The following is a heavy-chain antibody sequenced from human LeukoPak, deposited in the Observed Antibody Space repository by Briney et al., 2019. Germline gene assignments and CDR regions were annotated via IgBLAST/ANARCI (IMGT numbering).Heavy chain of an antibody. CDR2: ISYSNSYI. CDR1: GFTFSSYT. CDR3: ARGGRTVTTPVGVDY. Sequence: PGGSLRLSCAASGFTFSSYTMNWVRQAPGKGLEWVSSISYSNSYICYADSVKGRFTISRDTAKNSLYLQINSLRAEDTAVYYCARGGRTVTTPVGVDYWGQGTLVTVSS. V-gene: IGHV3-21*01. D-gene: IGHD4-17*01. J-gene: IGHJ4*02.